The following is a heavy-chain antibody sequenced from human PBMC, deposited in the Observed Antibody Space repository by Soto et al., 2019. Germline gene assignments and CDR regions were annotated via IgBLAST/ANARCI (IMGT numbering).Heavy chain of an antibody. D-gene: IGHD5-12*01. CDR1: GYSFTSYW. Sequence: GESLKISCKGSGYSFTSYWIGWVRQMPGKGLEWMGIIYPGDSDTRYSPSFQGQVTISADKSISTAYLQWSSLKASDTAMYYCASSPRDGYNLARLDYWGQGTLVTVSS. CDR3: ASSPRDGYNLARLDY. J-gene: IGHJ4*02. CDR2: IYPGDSDT. V-gene: IGHV5-51*01.